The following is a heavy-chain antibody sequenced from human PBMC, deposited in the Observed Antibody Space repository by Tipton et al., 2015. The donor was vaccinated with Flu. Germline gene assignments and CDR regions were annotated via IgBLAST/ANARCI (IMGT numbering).Heavy chain of an antibody. Sequence: TLSLTCTVSGGSISSSSYYWGWIRQPPGKGLEWIGSISYSGSTYYNPSLKSRVTISVDTSKNQFSLKLSPVTAADTAVYYCARDGAAILRYFDWLLGADAFDIWGQGTMVTVSS. CDR3: ARDGAAILRYFDWLLGADAFDI. D-gene: IGHD3-9*01. CDR2: ISYSGST. CDR1: GGSISSSSYY. V-gene: IGHV4-39*07. J-gene: IGHJ3*02.